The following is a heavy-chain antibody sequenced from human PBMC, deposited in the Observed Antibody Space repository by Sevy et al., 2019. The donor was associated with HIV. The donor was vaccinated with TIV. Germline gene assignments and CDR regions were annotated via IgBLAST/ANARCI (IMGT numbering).Heavy chain of an antibody. Sequence: SETLSLTCAVYGGSFSGYYWSWIRQPPGKGLEWIGEINHSGSTNYNPSLKSRVTISVDTSKNQFSLKLSSVTAADTAVYYCARGGGIAVAGTSGNWFDPWGQGTLVTVSS. D-gene: IGHD6-19*01. CDR1: GGSFSGYY. V-gene: IGHV4-34*01. CDR3: ARGGGIAVAGTSGNWFDP. CDR2: INHSGST. J-gene: IGHJ5*02.